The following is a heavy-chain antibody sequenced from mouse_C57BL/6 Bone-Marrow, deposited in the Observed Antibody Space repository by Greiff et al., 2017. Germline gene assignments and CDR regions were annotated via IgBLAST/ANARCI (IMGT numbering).Heavy chain of an antibody. CDR3: ARREHGPREFAY. D-gene: IGHD1-2*01. Sequence: VQLKESGAELVKPGASVKMSCKASGYTFTTYPIEWMKQKTGKSLEWIGNFHPYNDDTKYNQKFKGKATLTVEKSSSTVYLELSRLTSDDSAVYYCARREHGPREFAYGGRGTLVTVSA. CDR1: GYTFTTYP. CDR2: FHPYNDDT. J-gene: IGHJ3*01. V-gene: IGHV1-47*01.